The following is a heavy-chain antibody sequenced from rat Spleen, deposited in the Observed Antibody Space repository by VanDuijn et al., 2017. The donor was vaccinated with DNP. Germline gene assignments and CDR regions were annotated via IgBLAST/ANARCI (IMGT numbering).Heavy chain of an antibody. CDR1: GFTFNNYW. CDR2: LSYNGGTP. J-gene: IGHJ2*01. V-gene: IGHV5-29*01. CDR3: ASRPPPTRGPFDY. Sequence: EVQLVESGGGLVQPGRSLKLSCVASGFTFNNYWMGWVRQAPAKGLEWVATLSYNGGTPYYRDSVKGRFTISRDNAQSTLYLQMDSLRSEDTATYYCASRPPPTRGPFDYWGQGVMVTVSS. D-gene: IGHD1-4*01.